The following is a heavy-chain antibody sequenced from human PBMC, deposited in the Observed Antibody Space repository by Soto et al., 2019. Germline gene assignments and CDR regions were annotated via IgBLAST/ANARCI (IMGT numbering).Heavy chain of an antibody. V-gene: IGHV4-4*02. J-gene: IGHJ6*03. CDR1: SGSISSSNW. D-gene: IGHD1-1*01. Sequence: SETLSLTCAVSSGSISSSNWWSWVRQPPGKGLEWIGEIYHSGSTNYNPSLKSRVTISVDKSKNQFSLKLSSVTAADTAVYYCARGNSGLDYYYYMDVWGKGTTVTVSS. CDR3: ARGNSGLDYYYYMDV. CDR2: IYHSGST.